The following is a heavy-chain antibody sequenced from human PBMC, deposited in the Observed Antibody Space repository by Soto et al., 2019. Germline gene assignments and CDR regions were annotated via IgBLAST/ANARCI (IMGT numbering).Heavy chain of an antibody. CDR2: IYHSGST. Sequence: PSETLSLTCAVSGGSISSGGYSWSWIRQPPGKGLEWIGYIYHSGSTYYNSSLKSRVTISVDRSKNQFSLKLSSVTAAVTAVYYCARVPTPWGQGTLVTVS. D-gene: IGHD2-2*01. CDR3: ARVPTP. CDR1: GGSISSGGYS. V-gene: IGHV4-30-2*01. J-gene: IGHJ5*02.